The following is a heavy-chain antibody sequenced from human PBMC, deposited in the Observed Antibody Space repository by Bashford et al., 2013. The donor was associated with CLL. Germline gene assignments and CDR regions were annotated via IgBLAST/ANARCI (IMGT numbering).Heavy chain of an antibody. V-gene: IGHV3-15*01. CDR3: TRVGNLDDDYFLDDASDI. D-gene: IGHD5-12*01. J-gene: IGHJ3*02. Sequence: VDSGGPVRLSLCQPLDSFFSGAWMSWVRQAPGKGGWSGLAVLKTQFMVGRTDYAAPVKGRFTISRDDSQQTVDLQMNSLKTDDTGVYYCTRVGNLDDDYFLDDASDIWGPRGQWSP. CDR1: DSFFSGAW. CDR2: LKTQFMVGRT.